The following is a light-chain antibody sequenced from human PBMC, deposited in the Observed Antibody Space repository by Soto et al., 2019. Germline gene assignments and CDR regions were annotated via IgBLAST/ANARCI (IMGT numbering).Light chain of an antibody. Sequence: DIHMTQSPSTLSASVGDRVTITCRASQSISIWLAWYQQKPGRAPNLLIYGTSSLESGVPSRFSGSGSGTEFPLTIRSLQADDFSTYYLQHHNDFSRTFGQGTKVEIK. CDR1: QSISIW. J-gene: IGKJ1*01. V-gene: IGKV1-5*03. CDR2: GTS. CDR3: QHHNDFSRT.